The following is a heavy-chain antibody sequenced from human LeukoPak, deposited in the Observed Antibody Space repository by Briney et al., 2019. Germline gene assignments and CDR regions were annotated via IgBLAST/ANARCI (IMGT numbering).Heavy chain of an antibody. J-gene: IGHJ4*02. CDR3: AREILGGFNPGAY. Sequence: SETLSLTCTVSLDSTTSNFWSWVRQPPGKGLEWIGEIHRSGSPNYNPSLQSQVTISIDRSRNQIALELSSVTAADTAVYYCAREILGGFNPGAYWGQGTLVTVSS. CDR2: IHRSGSP. V-gene: IGHV4-4*02. CDR1: LDSTTSNF. D-gene: IGHD1-14*01.